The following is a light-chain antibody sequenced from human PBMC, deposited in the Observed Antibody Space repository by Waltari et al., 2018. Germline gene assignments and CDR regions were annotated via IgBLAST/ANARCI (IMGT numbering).Light chain of an antibody. J-gene: IGLJ2*01. CDR3: NSRDSSGNPSTV. V-gene: IGLV3-19*01. CDR2: GKN. Sequence: SSELTQDPAVSVALGQTVRITCPGDSLRSHYARGDQQKPGQAPVLVIYGKNNRPSGIPDRFSGSSSGNTASLTITGAQAEDEADYYCNSRDSSGNPSTVFGGGTKLTVL. CDR1: SLRSHY.